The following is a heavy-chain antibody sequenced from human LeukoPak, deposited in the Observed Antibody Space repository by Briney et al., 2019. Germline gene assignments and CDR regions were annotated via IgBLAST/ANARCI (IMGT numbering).Heavy chain of an antibody. D-gene: IGHD1-26*01. V-gene: IGHV3-9*01. J-gene: IGHJ4*02. Sequence: GGSLRLSCAASGFSFDDFAMHWVRQVPGRGLEWVSGISWNSGSITYADSVKGRFTISRDNAKSSLYLQMDSLRTEDTALYYCAKGDWLDYWGQGTLVTVSS. CDR3: AKGDWLDY. CDR2: ISWNSGSI. CDR1: GFSFDDFA.